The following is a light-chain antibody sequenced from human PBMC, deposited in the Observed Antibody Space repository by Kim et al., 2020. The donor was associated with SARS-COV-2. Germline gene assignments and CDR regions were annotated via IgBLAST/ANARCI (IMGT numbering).Light chain of an antibody. CDR3: ISFTSSSPPS. CDR2: DVT. Sequence: QSALTQPASVSGSPGQSITISCTGTSSDIGAYDYVSWYQQHPGKAPKLMIFDVTNRPSGVSNRFSGSKSDNTASLTISGLQPEDESDYYCISFTSSSPPSFRTGTKVTVL. V-gene: IGLV2-14*03. J-gene: IGLJ1*01. CDR1: SSDIGAYDY.